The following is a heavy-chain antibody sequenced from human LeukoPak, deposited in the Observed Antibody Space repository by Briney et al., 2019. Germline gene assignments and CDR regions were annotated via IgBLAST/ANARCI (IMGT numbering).Heavy chain of an antibody. V-gene: IGHV4-59*01. CDR2: IYYSGST. Sequence: SETLSLTCNVSGGSLSSYYWSWIRQPPGKGLEWIGYIYYSGSTNYNPSLKSRVTISVDTSKNQFSLKLSSVTAADTAVYYCARIEDYGGNSVNYWGQGTLVTVSS. D-gene: IGHD4-23*01. J-gene: IGHJ4*02. CDR3: ARIEDYGGNSVNY. CDR1: GGSLSSYY.